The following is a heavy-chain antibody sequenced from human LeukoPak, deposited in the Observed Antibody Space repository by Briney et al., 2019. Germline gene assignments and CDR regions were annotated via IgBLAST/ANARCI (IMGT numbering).Heavy chain of an antibody. J-gene: IGHJ4*02. CDR3: ARSIAVADLDY. CDR1: GFTVSSNY. V-gene: IGHV3-53*01. D-gene: IGHD6-19*01. CDR2: IYSGGST. Sequence: GGSLRLSCAASGFTVSSNYMSWVRQAPGKGLEWVSVIYSGGSTYYADSVKGRFTISRDNSKNTLYLQMNSLRAEDTAVYYCARSIAVADLDYWGQGTLVTVSS.